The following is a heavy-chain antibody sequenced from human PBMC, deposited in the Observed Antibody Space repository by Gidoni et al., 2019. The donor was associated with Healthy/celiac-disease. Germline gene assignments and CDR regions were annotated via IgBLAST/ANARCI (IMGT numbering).Heavy chain of an antibody. Sequence: EVQLLESGGGLVQPGGSLRLSCAASGFTFSSYAMSWVRQAPGKGLEWGSAISGSGGSTYYADSVKGRFTISRDNSKNTLYLQMNSLRAEDTAVYYCASSGAYGDYVAYYYYGMDVWGQGTTVTVSS. CDR3: ASSGAYGDYVAYYYYGMDV. CDR2: ISGSGGST. D-gene: IGHD4-17*01. V-gene: IGHV3-23*01. CDR1: GFTFSSYA. J-gene: IGHJ6*02.